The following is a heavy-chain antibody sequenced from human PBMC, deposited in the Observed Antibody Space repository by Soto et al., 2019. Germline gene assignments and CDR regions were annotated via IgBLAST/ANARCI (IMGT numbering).Heavy chain of an antibody. CDR2: ISGSGGST. CDR3: AKDHIAAPRVNWFDP. V-gene: IGHV3-23*01. CDR1: GFTFSSYA. J-gene: IGHJ5*02. Sequence: VRLSCAASGFTFSSYAMSWVRQAPGKGLEWVSAISGSGGSTYYADSVKGRFTISRDNSKNTLYLQMNSLRAEDTAVYYCAKDHIAAPRVNWFDPWGQGTLVTVSS. D-gene: IGHD6-6*01.